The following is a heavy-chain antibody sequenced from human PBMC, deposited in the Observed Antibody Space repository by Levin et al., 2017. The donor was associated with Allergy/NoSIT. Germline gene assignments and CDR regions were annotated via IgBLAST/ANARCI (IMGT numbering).Heavy chain of an antibody. Sequence: SETLSLTCTVSGGSISSSSYYWGWIRQPPGKGLEWIGSIYYSGSTYYNPSLKSRVTISVDTSKNQFSLKLSSVTAADTAVYYCASPWPPSLAAAEQRDGYWGQGTLVTVSS. CDR1: GGSISSSSYY. V-gene: IGHV4-39*01. J-gene: IGHJ4*02. CDR2: IYYSGST. CDR3: ASPWPPSLAAAEQRDGY. D-gene: IGHD6-13*01.